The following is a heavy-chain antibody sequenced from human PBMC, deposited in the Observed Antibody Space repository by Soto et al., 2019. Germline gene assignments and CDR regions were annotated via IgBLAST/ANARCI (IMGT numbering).Heavy chain of an antibody. Sequence: PGGSLRLSCAASGFTFSSYGMHWFGQAPGKGLEWVAVIWYDGSNKYYADSVKGRFTISRDNSKNTLYLQMNSLRAEDTAVYYCARDLSISSPFPGYWGQGTLVTVSS. CDR2: IWYDGSNK. V-gene: IGHV3-33*01. CDR3: ARDLSISSPFPGY. CDR1: GFTFSSYG. J-gene: IGHJ4*01. D-gene: IGHD3-3*02.